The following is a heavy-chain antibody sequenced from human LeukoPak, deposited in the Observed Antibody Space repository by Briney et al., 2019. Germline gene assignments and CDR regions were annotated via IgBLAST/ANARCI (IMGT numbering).Heavy chain of an antibody. J-gene: IGHJ6*02. D-gene: IGHD3-3*01. CDR3: ARAEVSYYDFWSGYLKYYYGMDV. V-gene: IGHV1-46*01. CDR1: GYTFTSYY. CDR2: INPSGGST. Sequence: GASVKASCKASGYTFTSYYMHWVRQAPGQGLEWMGIINPSGGSTSYAQKFQGRVTMTRDTSTSTVYMELSSLRSEDTAVYYCARAEVSYYDFWSGYLKYYYGMDVWGQGTTVTVSS.